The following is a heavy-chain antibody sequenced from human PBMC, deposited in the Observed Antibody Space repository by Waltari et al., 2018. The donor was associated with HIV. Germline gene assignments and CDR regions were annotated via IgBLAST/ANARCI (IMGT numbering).Heavy chain of an antibody. J-gene: IGHJ6*02. CDR1: GFPLSTSSMC. Sequence: QVTLRESGPALVKPTQTLTLTCTLSGFPLSTSSMCVNWIRQSPGKALQWLARIDWDDDEHYTTSLKARLTISKDTSKNQVVLTMTNMDPVDTATYYCARNLGWDYSNLSGMDVWGPGTTVTVSS. D-gene: IGHD4-4*01. CDR3: ARNLGWDYSNLSGMDV. V-gene: IGHV2-70*15. CDR2: IDWDDDE.